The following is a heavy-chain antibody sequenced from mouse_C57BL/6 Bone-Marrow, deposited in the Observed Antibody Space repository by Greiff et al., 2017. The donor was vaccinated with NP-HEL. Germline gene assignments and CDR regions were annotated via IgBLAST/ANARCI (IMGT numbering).Heavy chain of an antibody. Sequence: VQLQQSGPELVQPGASVKISCKASGYTFTDSYINWVKQRPGQGLEWIGWIFPGSGSTYYNEKFKGKATLTADKSSRTAYMLLSSLTSEDSAVYFCARDNYGYDGDYWGQGTALTVSS. D-gene: IGHD2-2*01. CDR3: ARDNYGYDGDY. CDR1: GYTFTDSY. CDR2: IFPGSGST. V-gene: IGHV1-75*01. J-gene: IGHJ2*01.